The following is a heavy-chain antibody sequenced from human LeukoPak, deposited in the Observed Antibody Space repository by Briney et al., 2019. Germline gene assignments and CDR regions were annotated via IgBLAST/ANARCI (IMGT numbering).Heavy chain of an antibody. J-gene: IGHJ4*02. CDR3: ARHEDYGDYVSEFDY. CDR2: IYYSGST. D-gene: IGHD4-17*01. Sequence: PSETLSLICTVSGGSISSSSYYWGWIRQPPGKGLEWIGSIYYSGSTYYNPSLKSRVTISVGTSKNQFSLKLSSVTAADTAVYYCARHEDYGDYVSEFDYWGQGTLVTVSS. CDR1: GGSISSSSYY. V-gene: IGHV4-39*01.